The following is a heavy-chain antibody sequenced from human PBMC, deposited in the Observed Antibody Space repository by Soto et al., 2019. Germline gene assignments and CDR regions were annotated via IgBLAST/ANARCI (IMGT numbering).Heavy chain of an antibody. D-gene: IGHD6-13*01. Sequence: QVQLQESGPGLVKPSQTLSLTCTVSGGSISSGGYYWSWIRQHPGKGLEWIGYIYYSGSTYYNPSLKSRVTISGDTSKNQVSLKLSSVTAADTAVYSCATSFGVAAAGPFDYWGQGTLVTVSS. CDR1: GGSISSGGYY. V-gene: IGHV4-31*03. J-gene: IGHJ4*02. CDR3: ATSFGVAAAGPFDY. CDR2: IYYSGST.